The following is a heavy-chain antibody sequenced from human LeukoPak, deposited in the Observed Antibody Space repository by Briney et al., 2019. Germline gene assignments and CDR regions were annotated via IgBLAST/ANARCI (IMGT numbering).Heavy chain of an antibody. CDR3: AKEGTPQVSTWYDL. D-gene: IGHD3-10*01. V-gene: IGHV3-30*18. Sequence: GGSLRLSCAASGVTLSPYGMQWVRQAPGKGLEWVAVISYEGGTQHYADSVKGRFIISRDNPRNTLYLQMNILRTEDTAVYYCAKEGTPQVSTWYDLWGQGTQVIVSS. CDR2: ISYEGGTQ. J-gene: IGHJ5*02. CDR1: GVTLSPYG.